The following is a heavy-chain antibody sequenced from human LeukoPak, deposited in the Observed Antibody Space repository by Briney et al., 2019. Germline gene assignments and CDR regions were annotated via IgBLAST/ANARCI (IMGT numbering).Heavy chain of an antibody. CDR3: ARLATGDYYYYMDV. CDR2: IYYSGIT. Sequence: SETLSLTCTVSGGSISSYYWSWIRQPPGKGLECLGYIYYSGITNYNPSLKSRVTISIDTSKNQFSLKLSSVTAADTAVYYCARLATGDYYYYMDVWGKGTTVTVSS. CDR1: GGSISSYY. J-gene: IGHJ6*03. D-gene: IGHD7-27*01. V-gene: IGHV4-59*01.